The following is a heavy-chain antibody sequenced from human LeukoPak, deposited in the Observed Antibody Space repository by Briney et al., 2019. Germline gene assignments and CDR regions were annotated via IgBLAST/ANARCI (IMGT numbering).Heavy chain of an antibody. Sequence: ASVKVSCKASGYTFTGYYMHWVRQAPGQGLEWMGWINPNSGGTSYAQKFQGRVTMTRDTSISTAYMELSRLRSDDTAVYYCARDVRLELWLIAWGQGTLVTVSS. D-gene: IGHD5-18*01. CDR1: GYTFTGYY. J-gene: IGHJ5*02. CDR3: ARDVRLELWLIA. CDR2: INPNSGGT. V-gene: IGHV1-2*02.